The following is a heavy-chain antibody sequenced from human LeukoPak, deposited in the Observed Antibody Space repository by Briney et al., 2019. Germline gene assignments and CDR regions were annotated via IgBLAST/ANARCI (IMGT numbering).Heavy chain of an antibody. J-gene: IGHJ3*02. Sequence: ASVKVSCKASGYTLSDYFVHWVRQAPGQGLEWMGWINPNSDGTSYVQKFQGRVTMTTDTSISTAYMELSRLRSDDTAVYHCARGGRTYFSDNSGYYDAFDIWGQGTMVTVSS. V-gene: IGHV1-2*02. D-gene: IGHD3-22*01. CDR3: ARGGRTYFSDNSGYYDAFDI. CDR2: INPNSDGT. CDR1: GYTLSDYF.